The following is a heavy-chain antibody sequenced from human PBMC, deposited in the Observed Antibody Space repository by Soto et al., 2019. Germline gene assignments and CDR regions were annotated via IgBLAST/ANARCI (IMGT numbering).Heavy chain of an antibody. Sequence: QVQLQESGPGLVKPSETLSLTCTVSGGSVSSGTYYWSWIRQPPGKGLEWIGYIYYSGSTNYNPSLTRRVTISVDTSKNQFSLKLSSVTAADTAVYYCASYSIGWYDVSYWGQGTLVTVSS. J-gene: IGHJ4*02. V-gene: IGHV4-61*01. CDR1: GGSVSSGTYY. CDR3: ASYSIGWYDVSY. D-gene: IGHD6-19*01. CDR2: IYYSGST.